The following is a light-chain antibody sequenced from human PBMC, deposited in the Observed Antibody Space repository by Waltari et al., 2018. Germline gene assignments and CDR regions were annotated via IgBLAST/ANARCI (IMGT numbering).Light chain of an antibody. CDR3: SSYTSSSTGHVV. J-gene: IGLJ2*01. CDR2: EVS. V-gene: IGLV2-14*01. CDR1: VGGYNY. Sequence: VGGYNYVSWYQQHPGKAPKLMIYEVSNRPSGVSNRFSGSKSGNTASLTISGLQAEDEADYYCSSYTSSSTGHVVFGGGTKLTVL.